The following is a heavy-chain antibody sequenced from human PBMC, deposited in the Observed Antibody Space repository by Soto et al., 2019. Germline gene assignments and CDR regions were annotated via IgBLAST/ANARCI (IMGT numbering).Heavy chain of an antibody. CDR2: ISAYNGNT. CDR3: ARVVGALGHWFDP. Sequence: ASVKVSCKASGGTFSSYTISWVRQAPGQGLEWMGRISAYNGNTNYAQKLQGRVTMTTDTSTSTAYMELRSLRSDDTAVYYCARVVGALGHWFDPWGQGTLVTVSS. J-gene: IGHJ5*02. V-gene: IGHV1-18*01. D-gene: IGHD1-26*01. CDR1: GGTFSSYT.